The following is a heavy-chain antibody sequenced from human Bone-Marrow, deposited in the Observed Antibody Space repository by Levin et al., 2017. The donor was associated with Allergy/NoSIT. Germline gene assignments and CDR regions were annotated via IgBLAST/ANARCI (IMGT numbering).Heavy chain of an antibody. CDR2: IIPIFGTA. J-gene: IGHJ4*02. CDR1: GGTFSSYA. V-gene: IGHV1-69*13. Sequence: GASVKVSCKASGGTFSSYAISWVRQAPGQGLEWMGGIIPIFGTANYAQKFQGRVTITADESTSTAYMELSSLRSEDTAVYYCASSGLAAAGGYYFDYWGQGTLVTVSS. CDR3: ASSGLAAAGGYYFDY. D-gene: IGHD6-13*01.